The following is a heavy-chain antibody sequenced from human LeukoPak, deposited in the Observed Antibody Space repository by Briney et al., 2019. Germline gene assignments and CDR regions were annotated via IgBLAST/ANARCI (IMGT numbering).Heavy chain of an antibody. D-gene: IGHD2-2*01. Sequence: GGSLRLSCVVSGFTFNRCWMNWVRQAPGKRLEWVAHINPDGRDTYYVDSVKGRFTISRDNAKSSLYLQMSSLRPEDTATYYCARDFQPRYCSSSSCSPAWGQGTTVTVSS. J-gene: IGHJ6*02. CDR1: GFTFNRCW. CDR2: INPDGRDT. V-gene: IGHV3-7*03. CDR3: ARDFQPRYCSSSSCSPA.